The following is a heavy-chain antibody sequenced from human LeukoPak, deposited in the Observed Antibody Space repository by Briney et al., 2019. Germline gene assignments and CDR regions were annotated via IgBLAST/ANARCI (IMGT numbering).Heavy chain of an antibody. CDR3: ARFGTTVTSRDFDY. CDR2: MNPNSGNT. V-gene: IGHV1-8*01. Sequence: ASVKVSCKASGYNFNTYDINWVRQTGGQGLEWMGWMNPNSGNTGYAQKFQGRVTMTRNTSISTAYMELSSLRSEDTAVYYCARFGTTVTSRDFDYWGQGTLVTVSS. D-gene: IGHD4-17*01. J-gene: IGHJ4*02. CDR1: GYNFNTYD.